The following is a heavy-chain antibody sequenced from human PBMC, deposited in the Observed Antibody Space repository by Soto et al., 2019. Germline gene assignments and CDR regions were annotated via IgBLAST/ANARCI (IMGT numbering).Heavy chain of an antibody. CDR1: GFTFSSYW. J-gene: IGHJ4*02. D-gene: IGHD3-22*01. V-gene: IGHV3-7*03. Sequence: EVQLVESGGGLVQPGGSLRLSCAASGFTFSSYWMSWVRQAPGKGLEWVANIKQDGSEKYYVDSVKGRLTISRDNAKNSLYLQMNSLRAEDTAVYYCARDPAPGYYDSSGYYCWGQGTLVTVSS. CDR3: ARDPAPGYYDSSGYYC. CDR2: IKQDGSEK.